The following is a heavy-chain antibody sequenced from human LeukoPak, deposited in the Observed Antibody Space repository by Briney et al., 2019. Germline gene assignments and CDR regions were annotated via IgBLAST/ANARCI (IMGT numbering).Heavy chain of an antibody. J-gene: IGHJ5*02. V-gene: IGHV1-2*02. CDR3: AREADIVVVPAAHRYNWFDP. CDR2: INPNSGGT. D-gene: IGHD2-2*01. CDR1: GYTFTAYY. Sequence: ASVKVSSKAAGYTFTAYYVLWVRQAPGPSPQWRGWINPNSGGTNYAQKFQGRVTMTRDTSISTAYMELSRLRSDDTAVYYCAREADIVVVPAAHRYNWFDPWGQGTLVTVSS.